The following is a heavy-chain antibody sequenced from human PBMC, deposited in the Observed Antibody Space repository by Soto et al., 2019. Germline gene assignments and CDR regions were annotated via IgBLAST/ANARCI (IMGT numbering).Heavy chain of an antibody. CDR1: GFTFYNHG. D-gene: IGHD3-10*01. CDR2: ITWSSDSM. V-gene: IGHV3-9*01. CDR3: AKKDSGFSGDMDV. Sequence: EVQLVESGGGLVQPGRSLRLSCVASGFTFYNHGMHWVRQAPGRGLEWVSGITWSSDSMGYADSVKGRFTISRDNAKNSLSLQMNSLRPEDTALYYCAKKDSGFSGDMDVWGKGTTVTVPS. J-gene: IGHJ6*03.